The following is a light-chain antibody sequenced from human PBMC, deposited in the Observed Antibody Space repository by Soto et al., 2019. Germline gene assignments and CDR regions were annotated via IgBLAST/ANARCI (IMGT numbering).Light chain of an antibody. CDR3: SSYTSSNTPYV. V-gene: IGLV2-14*01. Sequence: QSALTQPASVSGSPGQSITISCTGSSSDAGAYNFVSWYQHHPGKAPKLILYEVTTRPSGVSSRFSGSKSGNTASLTISGLQADDEANYYCSSYTSSNTPYVVXTGTKLTV. CDR1: SSDAGAYNF. J-gene: IGLJ1*01. CDR2: EVT.